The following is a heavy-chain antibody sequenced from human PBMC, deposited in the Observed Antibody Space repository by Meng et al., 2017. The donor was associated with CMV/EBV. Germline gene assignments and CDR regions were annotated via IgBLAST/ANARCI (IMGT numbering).Heavy chain of an antibody. Sequence: SVQVSCKASGGTFSSYSISWLRQAPGQGLEWMGGIIPILGIANYAQKFQGRVTITADKSTSTAYMELSSLRSEDTAVYYCARDYTTGYYYYYGMDVWGQGTTVTVSS. CDR2: IIPILGIA. J-gene: IGHJ6*02. CDR1: GGTFSSYS. D-gene: IGHD3-9*01. V-gene: IGHV1-69*10. CDR3: ARDYTTGYYYYYGMDV.